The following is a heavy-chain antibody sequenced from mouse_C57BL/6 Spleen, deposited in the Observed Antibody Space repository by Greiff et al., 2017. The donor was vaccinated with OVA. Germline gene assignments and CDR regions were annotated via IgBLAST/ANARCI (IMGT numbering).Heavy chain of an antibody. CDR1: GFSLTSYG. Sequence: VKLMESGPGLVAPSQSLSITCTVSGFSLTSYGVHWVRQPPGKGLEWLVVIWSDGSTTYNSALKSRLSISKDNSKSQVFLKMNSLQTDDTAMYYCARHDGYYGDYAMDYWGQGTSVTVSS. J-gene: IGHJ4*01. CDR3: ARHDGYYGDYAMDY. CDR2: IWSDGST. V-gene: IGHV2-6-1*01. D-gene: IGHD2-3*01.